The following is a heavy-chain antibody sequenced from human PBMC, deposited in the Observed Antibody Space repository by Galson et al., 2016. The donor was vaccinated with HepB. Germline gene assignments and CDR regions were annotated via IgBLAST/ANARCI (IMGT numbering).Heavy chain of an antibody. V-gene: IGHV3-23*05. J-gene: IGHJ4*02. CDR3: AKDSPRTSGWYYFDY. CDR2: INNSGDRT. D-gene: IGHD6-19*01. CDR1: GFSFTSFD. Sequence: SLRLSCAASGFSFTSFDMAWVRQAPGKGLEWVSGINNSGDRTHHADSVKGRFTISRDNSKRTLYLQMNTLRAEDTAVYFCAKDSPRTSGWYYFDYWGQGILVTVSS.